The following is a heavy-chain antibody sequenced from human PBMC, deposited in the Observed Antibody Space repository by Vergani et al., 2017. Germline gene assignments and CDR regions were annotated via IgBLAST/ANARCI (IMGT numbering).Heavy chain of an antibody. CDR1: GGTFSSYT. CDR2: IIPILGIA. CDR3: ARDRYSYGRGYYYYYMDV. V-gene: IGHV1-69*08. Sequence: QVQLVQSGAEVKKPGSSVKVSCKASGGTFSSYTISWVRQAPGQGLEWMGRIIPILGIANYAQKFQGRVTITADESTSTAYMELSSLRSEDTAVYYCARDRYSYGRGYYYYYMDVWGKGTTVTVSS. D-gene: IGHD5-18*01. J-gene: IGHJ6*03.